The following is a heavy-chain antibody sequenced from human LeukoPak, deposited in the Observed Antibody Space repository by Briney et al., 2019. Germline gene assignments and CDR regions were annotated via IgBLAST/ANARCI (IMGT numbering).Heavy chain of an antibody. D-gene: IGHD2-15*01. CDR3: ARFVVVTNYFDY. J-gene: IGHJ4*02. CDR2: INPNSGGT. V-gene: IGHV1-2*02. Sequence: ASVKVSCKASGYTFTGYYMHWVRQAPVQGLEWMGWINPNSGGTNYAQKFQGRVTMTRDTSISTAYMELSRLRSDDTAVYYCARFVVVTNYFDYWGQGTLVTVSS. CDR1: GYTFTGYY.